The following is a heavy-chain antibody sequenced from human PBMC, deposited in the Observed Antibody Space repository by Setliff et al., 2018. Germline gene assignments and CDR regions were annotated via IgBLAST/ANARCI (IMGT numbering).Heavy chain of an antibody. Sequence: SETLSLTCTVSGASVRSHYWSWIRQPPGKGLEWIGFIFYSGDTKSNPSLKSRVTMSVDTSKNQFSLKLSSVTAADTAVYYCAKGGGRYHSASWGQGTLVTVSS. CDR2: IFYSGDT. J-gene: IGHJ4*02. CDR1: GASVRSHY. V-gene: IGHV4-59*02. CDR3: AKGGGRYHSAS. D-gene: IGHD1-26*01.